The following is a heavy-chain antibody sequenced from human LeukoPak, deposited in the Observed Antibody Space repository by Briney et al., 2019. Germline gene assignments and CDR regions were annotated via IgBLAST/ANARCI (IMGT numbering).Heavy chain of an antibody. J-gene: IGHJ4*02. D-gene: IGHD1-26*01. CDR3: ARQGSGSYSFDY. CDR1: GYTFTSYY. CDR2: INPSGGST. V-gene: IGHV1-46*01. Sequence: ASVKVSCKASGYTFTSYYMHWVRQAPGQGLEGMGIINPSGGSTSYAQKFQGRVTMTRDMSTSTVYMELSSLRSEDTAVYYCARQGSGSYSFDYWGQGTLVTVSS.